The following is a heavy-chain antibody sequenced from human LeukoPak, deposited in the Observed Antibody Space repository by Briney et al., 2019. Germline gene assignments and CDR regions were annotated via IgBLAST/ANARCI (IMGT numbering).Heavy chain of an antibody. Sequence: ASVKVSCKASGYTFTGYYMHWVRQAPGQGLEWMGWINPNSGGTNYAQKFQGRVTMTRDTSISTAYMELSRLRSDDTAVYYCARLGGRMAAAGRAFDIWGQGTMVTVSS. J-gene: IGHJ3*02. V-gene: IGHV1-2*02. CDR1: GYTFTGYY. CDR2: INPNSGGT. D-gene: IGHD6-13*01. CDR3: ARLGGRMAAAGRAFDI.